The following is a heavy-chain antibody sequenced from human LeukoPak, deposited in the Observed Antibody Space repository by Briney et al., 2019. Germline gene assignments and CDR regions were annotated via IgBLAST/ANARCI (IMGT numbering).Heavy chain of an antibody. CDR1: GYTLTSYG. CDR2: ICAYNGNT. CDR3: AREKRGYSYGYLDY. D-gene: IGHD5-18*01. V-gene: IGHV1-18*04. Sequence: ASVKVSCKASGYTLTSYGISWVRQAPGQGLEWMGWICAYNGNTNYAQKLQGRVTMTTDTTTSTAYMELRSLKSDDTAVYYCAREKRGYSYGYLDYWGQGTLVTVSS. J-gene: IGHJ4*02.